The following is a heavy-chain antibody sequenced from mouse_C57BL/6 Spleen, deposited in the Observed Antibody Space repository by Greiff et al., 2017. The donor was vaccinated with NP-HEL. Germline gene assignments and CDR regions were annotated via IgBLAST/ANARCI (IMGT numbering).Heavy chain of an antibody. D-gene: IGHD1-1*01. CDR3: ARTTVVAPYAMDY. Sequence: QVQLQQSGAELAKPGASVKLFCKASGYTFTSYWMHWVKQRPGQGLEWIGYINPSSGYTKYNQKFKDKATLTADKSSSTAYMQLSSLTYEDSAVYYCARTTVVAPYAMDYWGQGTSVTVSS. CDR2: INPSSGYT. V-gene: IGHV1-7*01. CDR1: GYTFTSYW. J-gene: IGHJ4*01.